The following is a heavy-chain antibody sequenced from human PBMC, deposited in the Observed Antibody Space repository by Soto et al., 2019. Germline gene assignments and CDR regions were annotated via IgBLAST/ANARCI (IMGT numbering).Heavy chain of an antibody. CDR2: ISGSGGST. J-gene: IGHJ4*02. Sequence: GGSLRLSCAASGFTFSSYAMSWVRQAPGKGLEWVSAISGSGGSTYYADSVKGRFTIYRDNSKNTLYLQMNSLRAEDTAVYYCAKGGRSSWYITGFDYWGQGTLVTVS. D-gene: IGHD6-13*01. CDR1: GFTFSSYA. V-gene: IGHV3-23*01. CDR3: AKGGRSSWYITGFDY.